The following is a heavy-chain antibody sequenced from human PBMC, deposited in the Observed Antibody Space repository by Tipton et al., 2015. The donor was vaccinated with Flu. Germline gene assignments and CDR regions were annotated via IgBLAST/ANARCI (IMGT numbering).Heavy chain of an antibody. CDR3: AREGPVGSTYGFNL. D-gene: IGHD5-18*01. J-gene: IGHJ5*02. V-gene: IGHV4-31*03. CDR2: ISYSGST. Sequence: LSLTCSVSGGSISTGYYYWTWIRLHPGKGLEWIGYISYSGSTYYNPSLKSRVSISVDTSKNHFSLKLISVTAADTAVYYCAREGPVGSTYGFNLWGQGTPVTVSS. CDR1: GGSISTGYYY.